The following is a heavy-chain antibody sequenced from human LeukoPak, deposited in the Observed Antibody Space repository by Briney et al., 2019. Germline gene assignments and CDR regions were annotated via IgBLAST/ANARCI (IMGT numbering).Heavy chain of an antibody. Sequence: ASVKVSCKASGYTFTNYGISWVRQAPGQGPEWMGWISGYNDNTNYTQKFQGRLTVTTDTSTSTTSMELRSLSSDDTAVYYCARDGTSTDDYWGQGTLVTVSA. V-gene: IGHV1-18*01. CDR3: ARDGTSTDDY. CDR2: ISGYNDNT. J-gene: IGHJ4*02. CDR1: GYTFTNYG. D-gene: IGHD2-2*01.